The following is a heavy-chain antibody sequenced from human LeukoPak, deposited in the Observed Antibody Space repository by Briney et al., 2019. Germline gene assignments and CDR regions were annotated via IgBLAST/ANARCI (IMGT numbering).Heavy chain of an antibody. CDR2: ISDIGSI. V-gene: IGHV4-59*01. Sequence: TPSETLSLTCTVSGGSISSYYWSWIRQPPGKGLEWIAYISDIGSINYNPSLKSRVTISLDTSKNQFSLKLSSVTAADTAVYYCARPLLRYYDSPPGYWGQGTLVTVSS. CDR3: ARPLLRYYDSPPGY. CDR1: GGSISSYY. J-gene: IGHJ4*02. D-gene: IGHD3-22*01.